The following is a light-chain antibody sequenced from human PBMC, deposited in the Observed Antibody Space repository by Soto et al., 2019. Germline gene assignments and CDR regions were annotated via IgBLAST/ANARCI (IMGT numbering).Light chain of an antibody. J-gene: IGKJ4*01. V-gene: IGKV3-20*01. CDR1: QSLLHSVGYNY. CDR3: RPYCRLLS. CDR2: GAS. Sequence: ESVMTLSPISLPVSPGEPASISCRCSQSLLHSVGYNYLDWYQQKPGQAPRLLIYGASSRATGIPDRFSGSGSGTDFTLTIIRLEPEEFAVCYWRPYCRLLSFCGGTRLEVK.